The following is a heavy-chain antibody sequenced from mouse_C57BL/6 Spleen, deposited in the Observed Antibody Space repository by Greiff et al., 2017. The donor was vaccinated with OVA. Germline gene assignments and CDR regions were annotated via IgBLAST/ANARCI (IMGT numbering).Heavy chain of an antibody. CDR1: GYTFTSYW. CDR3: ARYRRETGTGYFDV. Sequence: QVQLQQPGAELVRPGTSVKLSCKASGYTFTSYWMHWVKQRPGQGLEWIGVIDPSDSYTNYNQKFKGKATLTVDTSSSTAYMQLSSLTSEDSAVYYCARYRRETGTGYFDVWGTGTTVTVSS. CDR2: IDPSDSYT. D-gene: IGHD4-1*01. J-gene: IGHJ1*03. V-gene: IGHV1-59*01.